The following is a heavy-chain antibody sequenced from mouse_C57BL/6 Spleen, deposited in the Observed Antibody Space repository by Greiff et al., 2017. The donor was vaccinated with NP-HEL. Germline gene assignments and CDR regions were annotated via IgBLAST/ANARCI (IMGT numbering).Heavy chain of an antibody. CDR3: TRSSTVVAPYFDY. Sequence: QVQLKQSGAELVRPGASVTLSCKASGYTFTDYEMHWVKQTPVHGLEWIGAIDPETGGTAYNQKFKGKAILTADKSSSTAYMELRSLTSEDSAVYYCTRSSTVVAPYFDYWGQGTTLTVSS. CDR2: IDPETGGT. D-gene: IGHD1-1*01. V-gene: IGHV1-15*01. J-gene: IGHJ2*01. CDR1: GYTFTDYE.